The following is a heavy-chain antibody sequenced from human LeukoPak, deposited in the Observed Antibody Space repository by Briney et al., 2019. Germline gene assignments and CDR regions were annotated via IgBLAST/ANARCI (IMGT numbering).Heavy chain of an antibody. Sequence: ASVKVSCKASGYTFTSYGISWVRQAPGQGLEWMGWISAYNGNTNSAQRFQGRVTMTTDTSTSTAYMELRSLRSDDTAVYFCARDRSGGYFFDAFAIWGQGTMVTVSS. J-gene: IGHJ3*02. CDR3: ARDRSGGYFFDAFAI. V-gene: IGHV1-18*01. CDR2: ISAYNGNT. D-gene: IGHD1-26*01. CDR1: GYTFTSYG.